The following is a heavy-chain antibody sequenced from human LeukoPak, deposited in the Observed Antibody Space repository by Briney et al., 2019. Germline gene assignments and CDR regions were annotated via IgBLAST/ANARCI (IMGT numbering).Heavy chain of an antibody. CDR3: ARAQLAHFDY. CDR1: GGSINRSYYY. D-gene: IGHD6-13*01. V-gene: IGHV4-39*07. CDR2: IYYSGNT. Sequence: SETLSLTCTVSGGSINRSYYYWGWIRQPPGKGLEWIGSIYYSGNTYYNPSLKSRVTISVDTSKNQFSLKLSSVTAADTAVYYCARAQLAHFDYWGQGTLVTVSS. J-gene: IGHJ4*02.